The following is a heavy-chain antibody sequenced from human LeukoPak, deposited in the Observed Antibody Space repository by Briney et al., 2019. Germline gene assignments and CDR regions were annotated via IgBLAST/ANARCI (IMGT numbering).Heavy chain of an antibody. CDR2: ISYYGSYT. CDR1: GFTFSSYG. J-gene: IGHJ4*02. D-gene: IGHD2-21*02. V-gene: IGHV3-30*18. Sequence: GGSLRLSCAASGFTFSSYGLHWVRQAPGKGLEWVAVISYYGSYTYYAGSVNGRFPISRDNSKNTLYLQMNSLRAEDTALYYCAKGYIVTAADDYWGQGTLVTVS. CDR3: AKGYIVTAADDY.